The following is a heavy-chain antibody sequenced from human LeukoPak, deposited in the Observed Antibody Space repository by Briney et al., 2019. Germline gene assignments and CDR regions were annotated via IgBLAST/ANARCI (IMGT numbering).Heavy chain of an antibody. V-gene: IGHV6-1*01. CDR3: ARYYYGWDY. Sequence: SQTLSLTCAISGDSVSSNRAAWSWIRQSPSRGLEWLGRTYYRSKWYNEYALSVRSRITINADTSKNQFSLQLNSVTPEDTAVYYCARYYYGWDYWGQGTLVTVSS. J-gene: IGHJ4*02. CDR2: TYYRSKWYN. D-gene: IGHD3-10*01. CDR1: GDSVSSNRAA.